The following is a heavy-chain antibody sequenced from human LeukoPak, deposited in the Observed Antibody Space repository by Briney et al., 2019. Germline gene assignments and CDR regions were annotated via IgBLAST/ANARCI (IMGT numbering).Heavy chain of an antibody. D-gene: IGHD2-2*01. CDR3: ARMVPAGNNNY. CDR2: IYASGSN. CDR1: GGSVNSYY. Sequence: SETLSLTCTVSGGSVNSYYWNWIRQPAGKGLEWIGHIYASGSNDYNPSLKSRVTMSLDMSKNQFSLRLTSVTAADTAVYFCARMVPAGNNNYWGQGLLVTVSS. J-gene: IGHJ4*02. V-gene: IGHV4-4*07.